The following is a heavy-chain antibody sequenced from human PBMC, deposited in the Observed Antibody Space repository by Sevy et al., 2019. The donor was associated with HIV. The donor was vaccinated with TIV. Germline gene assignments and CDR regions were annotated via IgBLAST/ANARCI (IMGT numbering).Heavy chain of an antibody. Sequence: SETLSLTCGVSGASITTNTYYWGWIRQAPGKGLEWIGSIFYSGRSDYNPSLKGRVTLSVDTSKNQFSLKLRSVTAADTSVYYCARHEAYDFWGDTIRENYYYGIDVWGQGTTVTVSS. CDR3: ARHEAYDFWGDTIRENYYYGIDV. D-gene: IGHD3-3*01. CDR2: IFYSGRS. J-gene: IGHJ6*02. CDR1: GASITTNTYY. V-gene: IGHV4-39*01.